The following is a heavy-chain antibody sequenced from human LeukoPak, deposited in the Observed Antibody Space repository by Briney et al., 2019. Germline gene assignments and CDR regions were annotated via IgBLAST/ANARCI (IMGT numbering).Heavy chain of an antibody. Sequence: GGSLRLSCAASGFTVSSNYMSWVRQAPGKGLEWVSAISGGGASGGRTYYADAVKGRFTISRDNSKNTLYLQTNSLRAEDTAVYHCAEGLQWELPCDYWGQGTLVTVSS. J-gene: IGHJ4*02. CDR2: ISGGGASGGRT. D-gene: IGHD1-26*01. V-gene: IGHV3-23*01. CDR1: GFTVSSNY. CDR3: AEGLQWELPCDY.